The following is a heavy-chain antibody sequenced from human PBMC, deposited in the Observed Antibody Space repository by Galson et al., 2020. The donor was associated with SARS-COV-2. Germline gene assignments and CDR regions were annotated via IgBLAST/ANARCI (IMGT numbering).Heavy chain of an antibody. J-gene: IGHJ4*02. V-gene: IGHV3-30*04. Sequence: GESLKISCAASGFTFSSYAMHWVRQAPGKGLEWVAVISYDGSNKYYADSVKGRFTISRDNSKNTLYLQMNSLRAEDTAVYYCAREGGDGGKGYFDYWGQGTLVTVSS. CDR1: GFTFSSYA. CDR3: AREGGDGGKGYFDY. D-gene: IGHD2-15*01. CDR2: ISYDGSNK.